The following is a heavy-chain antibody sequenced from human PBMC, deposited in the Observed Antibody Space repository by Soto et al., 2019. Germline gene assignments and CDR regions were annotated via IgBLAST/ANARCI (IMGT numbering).Heavy chain of an antibody. CDR3: ARDGRAGDFWCGYSHYFDY. CDR1: GFTFSSYG. D-gene: IGHD3-3*01. V-gene: IGHV3-33*01. J-gene: IGHJ4*02. CDR2: IWYDGSNK. Sequence: QVQLVESGGGVVQPGRSLRLSCAASGFTFSSYGMHWVRQAPGKGLEWVAVIWYDGSNKYYADSVKGRFTISRDNSKNTLYMQMYSLRDEETAVYYCARDGRAGDFWCGYSHYFDYWGQGTLVTVSS.